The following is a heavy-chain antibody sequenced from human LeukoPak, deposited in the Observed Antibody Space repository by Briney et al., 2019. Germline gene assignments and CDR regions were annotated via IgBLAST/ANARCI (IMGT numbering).Heavy chain of an antibody. V-gene: IGHV5-51*01. J-gene: IGHJ4*02. CDR1: GYSFNSYW. Sequence: GESLKISCKGSGYSFNSYWIGWVRQMPGKGLEWMGIIYPGDSDTKYSSSFQGQVTISADKSISTAYLQWSSLKASDTAMYYCVRQGAEEGPNFDYWGQGTLVTVSS. CDR3: VRQGAEEGPNFDY. CDR2: IYPGDSDT. D-gene: IGHD3-16*01.